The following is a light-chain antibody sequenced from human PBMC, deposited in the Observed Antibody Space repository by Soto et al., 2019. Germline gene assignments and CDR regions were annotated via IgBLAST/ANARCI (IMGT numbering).Light chain of an antibody. Sequence: DVQLTQSPASLSSSVGDSVTITCRASQSVFNHLVWCHQRPGKGPKLLINDASSLPAGVPSRFSGSGYGTDFTLTISTLQPEDSAMYYCHQCSSTPLTFGGGTRVELK. J-gene: IGKJ4*01. V-gene: IGKV1-39*01. CDR2: DAS. CDR1: QSVFNH. CDR3: HQCSSTPLT.